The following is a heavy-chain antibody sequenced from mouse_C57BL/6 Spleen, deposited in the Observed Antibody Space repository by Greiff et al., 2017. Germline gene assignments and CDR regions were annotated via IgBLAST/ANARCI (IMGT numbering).Heavy chain of an antibody. V-gene: IGHV1-61*01. Sequence: QVQLQQPGAELVRPGSSVKLSCKASGYTFTSYWMDWVKQRPGQGLEWIGNIYPSDSETHYNQKFKDKATLTVDKSSSTAYMQLSSLTSEDSAVYYCARDYNDMDYWGQGTSVTVSS. CDR3: ARDYNDMDY. CDR1: GYTFTSYW. CDR2: IYPSDSET. D-gene: IGHD2-12*01. J-gene: IGHJ4*01.